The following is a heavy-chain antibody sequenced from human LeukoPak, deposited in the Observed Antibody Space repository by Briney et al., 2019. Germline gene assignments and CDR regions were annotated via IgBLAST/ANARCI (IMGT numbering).Heavy chain of an antibody. D-gene: IGHD3-10*01. CDR3: ARDPISMVRGVRGYYFDY. J-gene: IGHJ4*02. CDR2: INPNSSGT. Sequence: SVKVSCKASGYTLTGYYMHWVRQAPGPGLEWMGWINPNSSGTNYAQKFQGRVNMTRDTSLTTAYTERSRLRSDVPAVSYCARDPISMVRGVRGYYFDYWGQGTLVTVSS. V-gene: IGHV1-2*02. CDR1: GYTLTGYY.